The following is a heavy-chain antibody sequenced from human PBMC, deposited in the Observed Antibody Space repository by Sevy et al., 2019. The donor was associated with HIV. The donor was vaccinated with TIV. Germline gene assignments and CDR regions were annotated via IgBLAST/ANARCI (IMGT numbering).Heavy chain of an antibody. CDR1: GGTFSNYA. CDR2: FIPMFDTA. V-gene: IGHV1-69*13. D-gene: IGHD3-22*01. Sequence: ASVKVSCKASGGTFSNYAISWVRQAPGQGLEWMGGFIPMFDTANYAQKFQGKVTLTADGSMTTAYMEPSSLRSDDTAVYYCAGSYFDSSGYSPLYYYGMDVWGQGTTVTVSS. J-gene: IGHJ6*02. CDR3: AGSYFDSSGYSPLYYYGMDV.